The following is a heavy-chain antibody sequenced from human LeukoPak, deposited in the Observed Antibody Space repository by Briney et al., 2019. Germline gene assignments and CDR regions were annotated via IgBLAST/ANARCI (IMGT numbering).Heavy chain of an antibody. V-gene: IGHV4-39*07. Sequence: PSETLSLTCSVSGVSISSSSYLWGWIRQPPGKGLEWIGSMYPSGSTYYNPSLKSRVTILIDTSKNQFSLKLGSVTAADTAVYYCAPYITSSGSLDYWGQGTLVTVSS. D-gene: IGHD6-6*01. CDR2: MYPSGST. J-gene: IGHJ4*02. CDR1: GVSISSSSYL. CDR3: APYITSSGSLDY.